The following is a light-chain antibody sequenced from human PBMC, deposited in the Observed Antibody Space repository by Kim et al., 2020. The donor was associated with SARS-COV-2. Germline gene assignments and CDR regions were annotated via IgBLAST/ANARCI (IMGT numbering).Light chain of an antibody. Sequence: EIAMTQSPATLSVSPGERATLSCRASQNVNSNLVWYQQKPGQAPRLLIYDASARATGIPDRFSGSGSGTEFTLTIRSLQPEDFAIYYCQEYNNGARTLGGENKVEI. J-gene: IGKJ4*01. CDR2: DAS. CDR1: QNVNSN. V-gene: IGKV3-15*01. CDR3: QEYNNGART.